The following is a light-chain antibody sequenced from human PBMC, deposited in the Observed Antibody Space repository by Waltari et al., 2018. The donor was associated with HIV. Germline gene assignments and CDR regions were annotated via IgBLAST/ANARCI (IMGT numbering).Light chain of an antibody. CDR1: SSNIGGNT. Sequence: QSVLTQPPSASGTPGQRVTLSCSGGSSNIGGNTVHWYQQLPGAAPKLLIYSNNHRPSGVPDRLSGSKSGTSASLAISGLQSEDEADYYCAAWDDSLNGVVFGGGTKLTVL. V-gene: IGLV1-44*01. CDR3: AAWDDSLNGVV. J-gene: IGLJ2*01. CDR2: SNN.